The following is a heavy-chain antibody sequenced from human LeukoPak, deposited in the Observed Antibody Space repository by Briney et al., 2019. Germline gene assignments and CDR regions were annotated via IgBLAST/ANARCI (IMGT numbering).Heavy chain of an antibody. D-gene: IGHD3-9*01. CDR1: GYSISSGYY. Sequence: SETLSLTCTVSGYSISSGYYWGWIRQPPGKGLEWIGSIYHSGSTNYNPSLKSRVTISVDTSKNQFSLKLSSVTAADTAVYYCAGLHAGLFDYWGQGTLVTVSS. CDR2: IYHSGST. CDR3: AGLHAGLFDY. V-gene: IGHV4-38-2*02. J-gene: IGHJ4*02.